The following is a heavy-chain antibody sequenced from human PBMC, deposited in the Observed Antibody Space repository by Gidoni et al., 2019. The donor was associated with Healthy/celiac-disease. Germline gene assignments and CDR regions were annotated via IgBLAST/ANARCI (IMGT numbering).Heavy chain of an antibody. D-gene: IGHD3-3*01. Sequence: EVQLVESGGGLVQPGRSLRLSCAASGFTFDDYAMHWVRQAPGKGLEWVSGISWNSGSIGYADSVKGRFTISRDNAKNSLYLQMNSLRAEDTALYYCAKDSGISANWFDPWGQGTLVTVSS. J-gene: IGHJ5*02. CDR1: GFTFDDYA. CDR3: AKDSGISANWFDP. V-gene: IGHV3-9*01. CDR2: ISWNSGSI.